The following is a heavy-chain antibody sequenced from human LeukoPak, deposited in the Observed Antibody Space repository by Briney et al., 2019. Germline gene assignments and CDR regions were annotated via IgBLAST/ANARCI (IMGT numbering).Heavy chain of an antibody. CDR2: ISPYDGNT. V-gene: IGHV1-18*01. CDR1: GYTFTSYV. Sequence: VAAVKVSCTASGYTFTSYVISWVRQAPGQGLEWMGWISPYDGNTNYVHKFKGTITMATDTSTSTAYMEVTSVRSDDTAGYYCETGGQFAYWGQGTLVTVSS. D-gene: IGHD3-10*01. CDR3: ETGGQFAY. J-gene: IGHJ4*02.